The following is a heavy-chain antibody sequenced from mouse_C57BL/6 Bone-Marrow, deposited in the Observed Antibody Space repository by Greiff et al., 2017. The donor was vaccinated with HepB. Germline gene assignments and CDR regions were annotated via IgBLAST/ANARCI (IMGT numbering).Heavy chain of an antibody. CDR2: IYPGDGDT. CDR1: GYAFSSAW. J-gene: IGHJ4*01. CDR3: ERWDCSDRYYYAMDY. D-gene: IGHD1-1*01. Sequence: QVQLQQSGPELVKPGASVKISCTASGYAFSSAWMNWVKQRPGKGLEWIGRIYPGDGDTNYNGKFKGKATLTADKSSSTAYMQLSSLTSEDSAVYVCERWDCSDRYYYAMDYWGQGTSVTVSS. V-gene: IGHV1-82*01.